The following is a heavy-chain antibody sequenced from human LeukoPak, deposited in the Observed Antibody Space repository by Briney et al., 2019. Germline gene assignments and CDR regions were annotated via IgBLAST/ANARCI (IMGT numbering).Heavy chain of an antibody. CDR2: ISGYNGDT. CDR1: GYTFTNYG. V-gene: IGHV1-18*01. D-gene: IGHD2-2*01. Sequence: ASVKVSCKTSGYTFTNYGISWVRQAPGQGLEWMGWISGYNGDTKYAQKFQGRVSMTTDTSTNTAYMELSSLRSEDTAVYYCARVWIVVVPAARIAAAGNGMDVWGQGTTVTVSS. J-gene: IGHJ6*02. CDR3: ARVWIVVVPAARIAAAGNGMDV.